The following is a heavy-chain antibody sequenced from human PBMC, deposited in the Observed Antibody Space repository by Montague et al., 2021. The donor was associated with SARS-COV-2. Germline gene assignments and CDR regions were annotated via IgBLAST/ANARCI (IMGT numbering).Heavy chain of an antibody. CDR1: GGSFSNYY. D-gene: IGHD2-21*01. CDR3: ARGRRPVVVAGVGPAGRAFDI. J-gene: IGHJ3*02. Sequence: SETLSLTCAISGGSFSNYYWSWIRQPPGKGLEWIGDVNQSGTTNYNPSVKSRVTISEDTSKNQFYLRLNSVTAADTAVYYCARGRRPVVVAGVGPAGRAFDIWGQGTMVTVSS. CDR2: VNQSGTT. V-gene: IGHV4-34*01.